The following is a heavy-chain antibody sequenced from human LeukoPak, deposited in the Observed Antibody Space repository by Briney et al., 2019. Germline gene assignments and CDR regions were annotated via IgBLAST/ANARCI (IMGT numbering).Heavy chain of an antibody. V-gene: IGHV3-20*04. CDR2: INWNGGST. CDR3: AKVSGEYSSSSGDY. Sequence: PGGSLRLSCAASGFTFDDYGMSWVRQAPGKGLEWVSGINWNGGSTGYADSVKGRFTISRDNAKNSLYLQMNSLRAEDTASYYCAKVSGEYSSSSGDYWGQGTLVTVSS. J-gene: IGHJ4*02. CDR1: GFTFDDYG. D-gene: IGHD6-6*01.